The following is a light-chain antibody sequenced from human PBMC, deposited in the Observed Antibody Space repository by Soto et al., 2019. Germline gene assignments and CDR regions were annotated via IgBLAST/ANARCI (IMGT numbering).Light chain of an antibody. CDR1: QIISIN. V-gene: IGKV3-15*01. Sequence: EIVMTQSPATLSVSPGERATLSCRGSQIISINLAWYQQKPVQAPRLLIYSASTRATGIPARFSGPGSGTAFTLTISSLQSEDFTVYFCQQYGSSPTTFGQGTKV. CDR2: SAS. CDR3: QQYGSSPTT. J-gene: IGKJ1*01.